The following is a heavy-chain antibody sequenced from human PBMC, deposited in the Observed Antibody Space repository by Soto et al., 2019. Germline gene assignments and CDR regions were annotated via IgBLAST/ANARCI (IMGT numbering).Heavy chain of an antibody. CDR2: INPSGGST. CDR1: GYTFTSYY. V-gene: IGHV1-46*03. D-gene: IGHD4-17*01. J-gene: IGHJ1*01. CDR3: ASSDTYGDYVSGYFQH. Sequence: ASVKVSWKASGYTFTSYYMHWVRQAPGQGLEWMGIINPSGGSTSYAQKFQGRVTMTRDTSTSTVYMELSSLRSEDTAVYYCASSDTYGDYVSGYFQHWGQGTLVTVSS.